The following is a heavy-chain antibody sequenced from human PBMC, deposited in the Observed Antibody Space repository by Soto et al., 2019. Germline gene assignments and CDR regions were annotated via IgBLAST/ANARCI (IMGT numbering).Heavy chain of an antibody. CDR3: AGDPDSHYNDSHASSYP. J-gene: IGHJ5*02. CDR2: ISPIIAII. D-gene: IGHD4-4*01. CDR1: GGTFSTYT. V-gene: IGHV1-69*08. Sequence: QVQLVQSGAEVKKPGSSVKVSCKASGGTFSTYTITWVREAPGHGLEWMGRISPIIAIINYAQKFQGRVTISADKFTGTAYMELTGLRSDDTAVYYCAGDPDSHYNDSHASSYPWGQGTLVTVSS.